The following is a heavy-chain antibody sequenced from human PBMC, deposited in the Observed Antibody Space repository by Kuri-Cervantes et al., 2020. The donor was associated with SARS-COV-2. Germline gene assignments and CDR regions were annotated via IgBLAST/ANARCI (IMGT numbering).Heavy chain of an antibody. CDR2: ISHDGKNK. V-gene: IGHV3-30*18. Sequence: GESLKISCAASGFNFSRTDMHWVRQAPGKGVEWVAVISHDGKNKKWIASGKGRFTISRDNSQHTLYLHMNSLGSEDTAMYYCAKDRVGVQDFWGQGTLVTVSS. D-gene: IGHD2-21*01. J-gene: IGHJ4*02. CDR3: AKDRVGVQDF. CDR1: GFNFSRTD.